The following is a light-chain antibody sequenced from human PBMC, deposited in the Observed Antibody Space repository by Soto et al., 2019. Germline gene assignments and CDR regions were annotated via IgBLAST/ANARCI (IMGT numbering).Light chain of an antibody. V-gene: IGKV1-39*01. Sequence: DIQMTQAPSSLPASVGDRVTITCRASQTIGNYLNWYQQRPGKAPNLLISAASTLQSGVPSWFSGSGSGTDFTLTITSLQPEDFATYYCQQSYNTPRTFGQGTKVEIK. CDR1: QTIGNY. CDR3: QQSYNTPRT. CDR2: AAS. J-gene: IGKJ1*01.